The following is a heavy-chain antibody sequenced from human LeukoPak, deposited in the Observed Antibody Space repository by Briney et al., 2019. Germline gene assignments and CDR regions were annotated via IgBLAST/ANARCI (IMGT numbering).Heavy chain of an antibody. CDR2: VYYSGGT. CDR1: GGSISSSTYY. Sequence: SETLSLTCTVSGGSISSSTYYWGWIRQPPGKGLEWIGTVYYSGGTSYYPSLKSRVTISVDTSKNQFSLKLTSVTAADTAVYYCASGYSYGYQRYWGQGTLVTVSS. CDR3: ASGYSYGYQRY. J-gene: IGHJ4*02. D-gene: IGHD5-18*01. V-gene: IGHV4-39*07.